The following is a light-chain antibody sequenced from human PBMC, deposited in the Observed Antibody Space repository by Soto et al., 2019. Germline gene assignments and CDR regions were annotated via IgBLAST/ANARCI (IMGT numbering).Light chain of an antibody. CDR3: QSYDDSNQA. CDR2: EDN. J-gene: IGLJ2*01. CDR1: SGSIASNY. Sequence: NFMLTQPHSVSESPGKTVTISCTRSSGSIASNYVQWYQQRPGSAPTTVIYEDNQRPSGVPDRFSGSIDSSSNSASLTISGLQTEDEADYYCQSYDDSNQAFGGGTQVTVL. V-gene: IGLV6-57*04.